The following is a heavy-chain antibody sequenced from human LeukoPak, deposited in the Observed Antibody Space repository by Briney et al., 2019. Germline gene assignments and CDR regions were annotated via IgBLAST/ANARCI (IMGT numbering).Heavy chain of an antibody. Sequence: GGSLRLSCAASGFTFSSYSMNWVRQAPGKGLEWVSYISSSSSTIYYADSVKGRFTISRDNAKNSLYLQMNSLRAEDTAVYYCAGDLGYSYGYLWGQGTLVTVSS. CDR3: AGDLGYSYGYL. CDR2: ISSSSSTI. CDR1: GFTFSSYS. D-gene: IGHD5-18*01. V-gene: IGHV3-48*01. J-gene: IGHJ5*02.